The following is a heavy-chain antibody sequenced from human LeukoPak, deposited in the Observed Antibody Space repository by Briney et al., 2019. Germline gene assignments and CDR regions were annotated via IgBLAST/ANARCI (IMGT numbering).Heavy chain of an antibody. J-gene: IGHJ4*02. CDR2: ISGSGGST. CDR1: GFTFSSYA. V-gene: IGHV3-23*01. CDR3: AKDGYSSGWYYFDY. D-gene: IGHD6-19*01. Sequence: GGSLRLSCAASGFTFSSYAMSWVRQAPGKGLEWVSAISGSGGSTYHADSVKGRFTISRDNSENTLYLQMNSLRAEDTAVYYCAKDGYSSGWYYFDYWGQGTLVTVSS.